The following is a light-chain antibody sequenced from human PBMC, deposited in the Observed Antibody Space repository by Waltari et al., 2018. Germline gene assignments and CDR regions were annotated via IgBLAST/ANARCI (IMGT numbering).Light chain of an antibody. Sequence: QSVLTQPPSASGTPGQRVTISCSGSSSNIGRSYVYWYPQLPGTAPKLLIYRNNQRPSGVPDRFSGSKSGTSASLAISGLRSEDEADYYCASWDDNLSGWVFGGGTKLTVL. J-gene: IGLJ3*02. V-gene: IGLV1-47*01. CDR3: ASWDDNLSGWV. CDR1: SSNIGRSY. CDR2: RNN.